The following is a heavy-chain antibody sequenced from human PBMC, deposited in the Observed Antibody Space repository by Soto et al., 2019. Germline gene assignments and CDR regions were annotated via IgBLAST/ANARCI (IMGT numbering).Heavy chain of an antibody. Sequence: PSETLSLTCTVSGGSISSGGYYWSWIRQHPGKGLEWIGYIYYSGSTYYNPSLKSRVTISVDTSKNQFSLKLSSVTAADTAVYYCARDLFGGYCLDYWGQGALVTVSS. V-gene: IGHV4-31*03. CDR2: IYYSGST. J-gene: IGHJ4*02. CDR1: GGSISSGGYY. D-gene: IGHD5-12*01. CDR3: ARDLFGGYCLDY.